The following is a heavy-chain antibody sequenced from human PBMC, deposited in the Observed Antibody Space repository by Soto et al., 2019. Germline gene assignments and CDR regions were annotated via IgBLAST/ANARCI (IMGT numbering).Heavy chain of an antibody. Sequence: SETLSLTCAVYGGSFSGYYWIWIRQPPGKGLEWIGEINHSGSTNYNPSLKSRVTISVDTSKNQFSLKLSSVTAADTAVYYCARVRMDIVATIDYWGRGTLVTVSS. CDR2: INHSGST. D-gene: IGHD5-12*01. V-gene: IGHV4-34*01. CDR1: GGSFSGYY. J-gene: IGHJ4*02. CDR3: ARVRMDIVATIDY.